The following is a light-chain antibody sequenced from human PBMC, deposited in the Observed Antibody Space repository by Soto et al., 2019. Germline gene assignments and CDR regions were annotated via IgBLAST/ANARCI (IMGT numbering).Light chain of an antibody. Sequence: QSVLTQPPSVSAAPGQMVTISCSGGSSNIGNNYVSWYQHLPGTAPRLLIYDNDKRPSGIPDRFSGSKSGTSATLGITGPQTGDEADYYCETWDSSLSVVLFGGGTKLTVL. CDR3: ETWDSSLSVVL. V-gene: IGLV1-51*01. CDR2: DND. J-gene: IGLJ2*01. CDR1: SSNIGNNY.